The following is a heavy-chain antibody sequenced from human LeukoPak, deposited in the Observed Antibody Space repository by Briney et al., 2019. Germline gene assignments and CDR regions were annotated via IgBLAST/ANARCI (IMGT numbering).Heavy chain of an antibody. D-gene: IGHD2-2*01. Sequence: ETLSLTCTVSGGSISSYYWSWVRQAPGKGLEWVSSISSSSSYIYYADSVKGRFTISRDNAKNSLYLQMNSLRAEDTAVYYCARLPAYCSSTSCYYDYWGQGTLVTVSS. J-gene: IGHJ4*02. CDR1: GGSISSYY. CDR3: ARLPAYCSSTSCYYDY. V-gene: IGHV3-21*01. CDR2: ISSSSSYI.